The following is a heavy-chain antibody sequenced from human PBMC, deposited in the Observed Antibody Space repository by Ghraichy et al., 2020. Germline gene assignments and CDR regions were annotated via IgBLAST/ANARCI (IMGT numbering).Heavy chain of an antibody. CDR3: SRDHNSSWFLLKS. V-gene: IGHV1-3*01. D-gene: IGHD6-13*01. Sequence: ASVKVSCRTSGYSFTTSTIHWVRQAPGQRLEWMRWIIAGNVNTKYSQNFHGRVTITRDISARTAYMEVSSLRSEDTAVYYCSRDHNSSWFLLKSWGQGTLFTVAS. CDR1: GYSFTTST. CDR2: IIAGNVNT. J-gene: IGHJ5*02.